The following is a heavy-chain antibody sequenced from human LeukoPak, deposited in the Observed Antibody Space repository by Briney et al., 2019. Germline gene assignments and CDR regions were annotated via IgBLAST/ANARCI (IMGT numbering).Heavy chain of an antibody. Sequence: GGSLRLSCVASEFTFSQYTMHWVRQAPGKGLEWVSSISTTGTYISYADSVKGRFTISRDNAKNSLYLQMNSLRAEDTAVYYCARDEGYFQHWGQGTLVTVSS. J-gene: IGHJ1*01. CDR2: ISTTGTYI. CDR1: EFTFSQYT. CDR3: ARDEGYFQH. V-gene: IGHV3-21*01.